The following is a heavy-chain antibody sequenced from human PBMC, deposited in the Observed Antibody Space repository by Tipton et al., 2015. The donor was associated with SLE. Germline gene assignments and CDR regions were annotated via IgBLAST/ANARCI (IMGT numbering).Heavy chain of an antibody. Sequence: TLSLTCTVSGDSFSSTAYYWNWIRQPPGKGLDWIGHIHHSGSTTYIPSLQSRVTISRDPSKNQFSLNLTSVTAADTAVSYCARLHVGVAALDFWGQGSLVTVSS. J-gene: IGHJ4*02. CDR2: IHHSGST. CDR3: ARLHVGVAALDF. D-gene: IGHD2-15*01. CDR1: GDSFSSTAYY. V-gene: IGHV4-61*08.